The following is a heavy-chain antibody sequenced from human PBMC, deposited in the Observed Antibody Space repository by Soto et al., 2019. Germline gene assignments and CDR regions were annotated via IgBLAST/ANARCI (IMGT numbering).Heavy chain of an antibody. CDR1: SGSMYSGGYY. Sequence: SETLSLTCTVSSGSMYSGGYYWSWLRQHPGKGLEWIGVIYYSGTSYYNPSLQSRVTIFVDPSKNQFSLRLTSVAAADTAVYYCVRARAVVTRGWFDSWGQGALVTVSS. CDR3: VRARAVVTRGWFDS. CDR2: IYYSGTS. V-gene: IGHV4-31*03. D-gene: IGHD3-22*01. J-gene: IGHJ5*01.